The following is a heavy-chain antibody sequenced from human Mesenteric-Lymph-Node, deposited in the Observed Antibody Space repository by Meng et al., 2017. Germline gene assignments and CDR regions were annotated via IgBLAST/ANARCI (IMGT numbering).Heavy chain of an antibody. CDR2: IYPGDSDT. CDR3: ARANCGGDCHSDY. CDR1: GYTFTDNW. J-gene: IGHJ4*02. Sequence: GGSLRLSCKASGYTFTDNWIGWVRQMPGKGLEWMGIIYPGDSDTRYSPSFQGQVTISADKSINTAYLQWDSLKASDTAMCYCARANCGGDCHSDYWGQGTLVTVSS. D-gene: IGHD2-21*02. V-gene: IGHV5-51*01.